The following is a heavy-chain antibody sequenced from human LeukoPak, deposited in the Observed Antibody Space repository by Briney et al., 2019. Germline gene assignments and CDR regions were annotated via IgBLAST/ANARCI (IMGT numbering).Heavy chain of an antibody. V-gene: IGHV3-43*02. Sequence: PGGSLRLSCAASGFTSDDYAMHWVRQAPGKGLEWVSLISGDGGSTYYADSVKGRFTISRDNSKNSLYLQMNSLRTEDTALYYCAKDRRDYCGGDCYSIEYFQHWGQGTLVTVSS. CDR3: AKDRRDYCGGDCYSIEYFQH. CDR1: GFTSDDYA. CDR2: ISGDGGST. J-gene: IGHJ1*01. D-gene: IGHD2-21*02.